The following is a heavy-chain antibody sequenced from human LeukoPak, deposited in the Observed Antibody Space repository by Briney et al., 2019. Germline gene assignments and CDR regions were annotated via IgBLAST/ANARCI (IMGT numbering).Heavy chain of an antibody. CDR2: IYHSGST. D-gene: IGHD3-22*01. CDR3: ARTQIGYYSNFDL. CDR1: GGSISSGGYY. Sequence: SETLSLTCTVSGGSISSGGYYWSWIRQPPGKGLEWIGYIYHSGSTYYNPSLKSRVTISVDRSKNQFSLKLSSVTAADTAVYYCARTQIGYYSNFDLWGQGTLDTVSS. V-gene: IGHV4-30-2*01. J-gene: IGHJ4*02.